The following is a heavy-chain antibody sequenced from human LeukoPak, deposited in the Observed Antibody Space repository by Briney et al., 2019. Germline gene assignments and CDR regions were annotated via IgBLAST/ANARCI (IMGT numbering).Heavy chain of an antibody. CDR3: ARDVSRGYLRPLDV. Sequence: LSGGSLRLSCAASGFTFSNYGMRWVRQAPDKGLEWVAVIRCDGSNKYYEDSVKGRFTISRDISKNTLNLQMNSLRVEDTAVYYCARDVSRGYLRPLDVWGQGTTVTVSS. CDR2: IRCDGSNK. J-gene: IGHJ6*02. V-gene: IGHV3-33*01. CDR1: GFTFSNYG. D-gene: IGHD5-18*01.